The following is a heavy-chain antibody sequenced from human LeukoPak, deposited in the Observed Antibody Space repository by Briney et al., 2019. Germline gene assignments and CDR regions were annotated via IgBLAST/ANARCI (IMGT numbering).Heavy chain of an antibody. J-gene: IGHJ4*02. CDR2: ISYDGGYK. D-gene: IGHD3-10*01. V-gene: IGHV3-30*03. CDR1: GFTFSSYG. CDR3: ARGGGSGDY. Sequence: PGRSLRLSCAASGFTFSSYGMHWVRQAPGKGLEWVAIISYDGGYKFYGDSVKGRFTISRDNPKNTLSLQMSNLRAEDTAVYYCARGGGSGDYWGQGTLVTVSS.